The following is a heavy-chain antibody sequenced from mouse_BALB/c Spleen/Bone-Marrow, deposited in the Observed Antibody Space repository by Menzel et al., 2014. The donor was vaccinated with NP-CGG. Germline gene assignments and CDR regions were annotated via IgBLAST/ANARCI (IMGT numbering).Heavy chain of an antibody. Sequence: DVQLVESGGGLVKPGGSLKLSCAASGFTFSSYAMSWVRQTPEKRLEWVATISSGGSYTYYPDSVKGRFTISRDNAKNTLYLQMSSLRSEDTAMYYCARRDGYLDHWGQGTTLTVSS. D-gene: IGHD2-3*01. J-gene: IGHJ2*01. V-gene: IGHV5-9-3*01. CDR2: ISSGGSYT. CDR1: GFTFSSYA. CDR3: ARRDGYLDH.